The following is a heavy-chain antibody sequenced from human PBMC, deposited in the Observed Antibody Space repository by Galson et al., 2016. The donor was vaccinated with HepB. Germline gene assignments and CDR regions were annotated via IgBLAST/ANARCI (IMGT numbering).Heavy chain of an antibody. Sequence: SVKVSCKASGYTFSSYGISWVRQAPGQGLEWMGWISGYNDNRDFARKFQDRLIMTTDKSTSTAYMELRSLRSDDTAVYYCARVEIRFLEWFGWVARNYFDYWGHGTLVTVSS. CDR2: ISGYNDNR. D-gene: IGHD3-3*01. CDR1: GYTFSSYG. V-gene: IGHV1-18*01. CDR3: ARVEIRFLEWFGWVARNYFDY. J-gene: IGHJ4*01.